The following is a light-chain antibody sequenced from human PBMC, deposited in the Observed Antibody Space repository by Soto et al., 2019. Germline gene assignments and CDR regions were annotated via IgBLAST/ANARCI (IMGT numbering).Light chain of an antibody. CDR1: QDISND. V-gene: IGKV1-33*01. CDR3: QQYDNLPQAFT. Sequence: DIQMTQSPSSLSASVGDRFTITLQASQDISNDLNWYQQKPGKAPKLLIYDASNLEKGVPSSVSGSGSETDFAFTISSLQTEAITTYYCQQYDNLPQAFTFCTGTKVDIK. J-gene: IGKJ3*01. CDR2: DAS.